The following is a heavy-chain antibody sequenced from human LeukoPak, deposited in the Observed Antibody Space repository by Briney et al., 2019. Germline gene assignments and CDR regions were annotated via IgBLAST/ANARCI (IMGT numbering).Heavy chain of an antibody. CDR3: ARKGGATTYGKYYYYMDV. D-gene: IGHD1-26*01. V-gene: IGHV3-7*01. J-gene: IGHJ6*03. CDR1: GFIFINFW. CDR2: IKKDGSEE. Sequence: GGSLRLSCAASGFIFINFWLSWVRQAAGKGLEWVANIKKDGSEEYYVDSVKGRFTISRDNAKNSLYLQMNSLRAEDTAVYYCARKGGATTYGKYYYYMDVWGKGTTVTISS.